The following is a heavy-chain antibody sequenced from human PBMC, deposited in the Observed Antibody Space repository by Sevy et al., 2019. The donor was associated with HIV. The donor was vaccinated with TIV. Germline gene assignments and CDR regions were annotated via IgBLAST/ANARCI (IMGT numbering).Heavy chain of an antibody. D-gene: IGHD3-22*01. CDR2: IYYSGST. CDR1: GVSISSFY. J-gene: IGHJ4*02. CDR3: ARRYFYDSRGSTVFDY. V-gene: IGHV4-59*13. Sequence: SETLSLTCTVSGVSISSFYWSWIRQPPGKGLEWIGNIYYSGSTNYNPSLKRRVNISVDTSKNQFSLKLSSVTAADTAVYYCARRYFYDSRGSTVFDYWGQGTLVTVSS.